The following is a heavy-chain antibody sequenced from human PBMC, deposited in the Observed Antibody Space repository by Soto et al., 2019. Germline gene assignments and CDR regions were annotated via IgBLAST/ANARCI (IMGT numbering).Heavy chain of an antibody. CDR1: GFTFGSYA. Sequence: EVQLLESGGGLVQPGGSLRLSCAASGFTFGSYAMSWVRQAPGKGLEWVSLISGAGDSSEYANSVKGRFTISRDYSKTTVLLQMNSLRAEDKAVYVCDKDNENYGSGSFSHWGQGTLVTVSS. CDR3: DKDNENYGSGSFSH. D-gene: IGHD3-10*01. CDR2: ISGAGDSS. V-gene: IGHV3-23*01. J-gene: IGHJ4*02.